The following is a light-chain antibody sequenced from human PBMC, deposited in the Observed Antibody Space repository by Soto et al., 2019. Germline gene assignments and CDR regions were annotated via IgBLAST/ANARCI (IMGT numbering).Light chain of an antibody. CDR2: KAS. CDR1: QTINIW. J-gene: IGKJ1*01. Sequence: DIPMTQSPSTLSSSVGDRVTIPCRASQTINIWLAWYQQKPGKAPKLLIYKASTLKSGVPSRFSGSGSGTEFTLTISSLQPDDFATYYCQHYNSYSEAFGQGTKVDIK. V-gene: IGKV1-5*03. CDR3: QHYNSYSEA.